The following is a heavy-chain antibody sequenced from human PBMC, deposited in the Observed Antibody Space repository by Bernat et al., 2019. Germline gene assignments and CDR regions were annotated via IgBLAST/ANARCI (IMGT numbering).Heavy chain of an antibody. V-gene: IGHV3-30-3*01. CDR2: ISYDGSNK. Sequence: QVQLVESGGGVVQPGRSLRLSCAASGFTFSSYAMHWVRQAPGKGLVWVAVISYDGSNKYYADSVKGRFTISRDNSKNTLYLQMNSLRAEDTAVYYCARDSFQLVYTPYYFDYWGQGTLVTVSS. D-gene: IGHD6-13*01. CDR3: ARDSFQLVYTPYYFDY. J-gene: IGHJ4*02. CDR1: GFTFSSYA.